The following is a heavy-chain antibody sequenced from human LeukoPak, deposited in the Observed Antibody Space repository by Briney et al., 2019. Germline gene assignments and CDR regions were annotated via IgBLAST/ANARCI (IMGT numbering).Heavy chain of an antibody. J-gene: IGHJ3*02. CDR3: ARIERAYCGGDCYLGAFDI. Sequence: ASVKVSCKASGGTFSSYAISWVRQAPGQGLEWMGRIIPILGIANYAQKFQGRVTITADKSTSTAYMELSSLRSEDTAVYYCARIERAYCGGDCYLGAFDIWGQGTMVTVSS. CDR2: IIPILGIA. V-gene: IGHV1-69*04. CDR1: GGTFSSYA. D-gene: IGHD2-21*02.